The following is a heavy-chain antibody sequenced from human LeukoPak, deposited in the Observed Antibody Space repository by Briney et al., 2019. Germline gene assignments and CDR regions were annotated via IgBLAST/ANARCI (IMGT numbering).Heavy chain of an antibody. Sequence: SETLSLTCAVYGGSFSGYYWSWIRQPPGKGLEWIGEINHSGSTNYNPSLKSRVTISVDTSKNQFSLKLSSVTAADTAVYYCARPRHYYDSSGYYYVYWGQGTLVTVSS. J-gene: IGHJ4*02. CDR3: ARPRHYYDSSGYYYVY. CDR2: INHSGST. CDR1: GGSFSGYY. V-gene: IGHV4-34*01. D-gene: IGHD3-22*01.